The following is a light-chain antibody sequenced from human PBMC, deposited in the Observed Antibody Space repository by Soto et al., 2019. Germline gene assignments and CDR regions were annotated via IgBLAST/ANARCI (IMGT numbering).Light chain of an antibody. V-gene: IGLV2-8*01. Sequence: QSALTQPPSASGSPGQSVTISCTGTSSGVGGYNYVSWYQQHPGKAPKLMIYEVSKRPSGVPDRFSGSKSGNTASLTVSGLQAEDEADYYCSSYAGSNGGVFGGGTKLTVL. CDR1: SSGVGGYNY. CDR2: EVS. J-gene: IGLJ2*01. CDR3: SSYAGSNGGV.